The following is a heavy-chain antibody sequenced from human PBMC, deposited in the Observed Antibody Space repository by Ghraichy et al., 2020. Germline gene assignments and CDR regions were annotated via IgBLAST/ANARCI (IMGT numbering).Heavy chain of an antibody. CDR2: ISGIVDDT. Sequence: GGSLRLSCAGSGFTFSNFAMDWVRQAQGKGLEWVSAISGIVDDTFYANSVKGRFTISRANSKNRLYLQMISLRGDATAVYYCAKDPTVHRFSEWLPPRDSGYYHYGLDVWGQGTTVTVSS. V-gene: IGHV3-23*01. J-gene: IGHJ6*02. CDR3: AKDPTVHRFSEWLPPRDSGYYHYGLDV. D-gene: IGHD3-3*01. CDR1: GFTFSNFA.